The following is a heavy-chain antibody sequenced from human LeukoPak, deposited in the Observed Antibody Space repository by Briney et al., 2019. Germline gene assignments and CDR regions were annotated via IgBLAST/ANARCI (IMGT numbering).Heavy chain of an antibody. V-gene: IGHV4-61*01. CDR2: IYYSGST. CDR3: ARRIAVASNWFDP. J-gene: IGHJ5*02. CDR1: GGSVSSGSYY. D-gene: IGHD6-19*01. Sequence: SETLSPTCTVSGGSVSSGSYYWSWIRQPPGKGLEWIGYIYYSGSTNYNPSLKSRVTISVDTSKNQFSLKLSSVTAADTAVYYCARRIAVASNWFDPWGQGTLVTVSS.